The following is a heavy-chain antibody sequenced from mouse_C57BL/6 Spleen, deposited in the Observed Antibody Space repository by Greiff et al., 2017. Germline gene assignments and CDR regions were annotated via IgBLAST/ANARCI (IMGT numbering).Heavy chain of an antibody. CDR1: GYTFTSYW. CDR2: IDPSDSYT. J-gene: IGHJ2*01. D-gene: IGHD1-1*01. Sequence: QVQLQQPGAELVKPGASVKLSCTASGYTFTSYWMQWVKQRPGQGLEWIGEIDPSDSYTNYNQKFKGKATLTVDTSSSTAYMQLSSLTSEDSSVYYGARGLTTVEDYWGQGTTLTVSS. CDR3: ARGLTTVEDY. V-gene: IGHV1-50*01.